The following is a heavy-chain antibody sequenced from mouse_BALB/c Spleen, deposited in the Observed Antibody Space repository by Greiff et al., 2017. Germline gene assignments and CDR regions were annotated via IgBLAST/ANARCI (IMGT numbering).Heavy chain of an antibody. CDR3: AREVRRYYAMDY. V-gene: IGHV5-6-5*01. D-gene: IGHD2-14*01. CDR2: ISSGGST. J-gene: IGHJ4*01. Sequence: EVKVVESGGGLVKPGGSLKLSCAASGFTFSSYAMSWVRQTPEKRLEWVASISSGGSTYYPDSVKGRFTISRDNARNILYLQMSSLRSEDTAMYYCAREVRRYYAMDYWGQGTSVTVSS. CDR1: GFTFSSYA.